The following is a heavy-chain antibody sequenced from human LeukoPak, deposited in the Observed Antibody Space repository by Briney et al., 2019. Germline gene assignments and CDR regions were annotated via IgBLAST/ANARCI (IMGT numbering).Heavy chain of an antibody. V-gene: IGHV3-30*04. CDR2: ISYDGSNK. CDR1: GFTFSSYA. D-gene: IGHD3-22*01. J-gene: IGHJ3*02. Sequence: GGSLRLSCAASGFTFSSYAMHWVRQAPGKGLEWVAVISYDGSNKYYADSVKGRFTISRDNSKNTLYLQMNSLRAEDTAMYYCAKEDYYDSSGDAFDMWGQGTMVTVSS. CDR3: AKEDYYDSSGDAFDM.